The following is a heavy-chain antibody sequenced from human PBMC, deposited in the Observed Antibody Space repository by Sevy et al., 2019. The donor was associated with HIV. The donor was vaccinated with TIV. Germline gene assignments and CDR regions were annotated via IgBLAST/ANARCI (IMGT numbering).Heavy chain of an antibody. CDR3: ASEGRSSAPYYMDV. Sequence: GGSLRLSCAASGFTFSSYDMHWVRQATGKGLEWVSGIGTAGDTYYPGSVKGRFTISRENAKNSLYLQMNSLRAGETAVYYCASEGRSSAPYYMDVWGKGTTVTVSS. CDR1: GFTFSSYD. D-gene: IGHD6-6*01. CDR2: IGTAGDT. J-gene: IGHJ6*03. V-gene: IGHV3-13*01.